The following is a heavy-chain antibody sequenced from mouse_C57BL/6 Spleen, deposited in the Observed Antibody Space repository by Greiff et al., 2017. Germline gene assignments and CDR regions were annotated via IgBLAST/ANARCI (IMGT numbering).Heavy chain of an antibody. D-gene: IGHD1-1*01. CDR3: ARNGATVVARDWYFDV. J-gene: IGHJ1*03. Sequence: QVQLQQPGAELVKPGASVKLSCKASGYTFTSYWMHWVKQRPGQGLEWIGMIHPNSGSTNYNEKFKSKATLTVDKSSSTAYMQLSSLTSADSAVYYCARNGATVVARDWYFDVWGTGTTVTVSS. V-gene: IGHV1-64*01. CDR1: GYTFTSYW. CDR2: IHPNSGST.